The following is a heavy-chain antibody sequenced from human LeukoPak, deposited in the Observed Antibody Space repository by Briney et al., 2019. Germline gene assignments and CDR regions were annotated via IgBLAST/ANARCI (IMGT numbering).Heavy chain of an antibody. CDR3: AKASAGSSWYLGDDY. J-gene: IGHJ4*02. Sequence: GGSLRLSCAASGFTFSYYGMNWVRQAPGKGLEWVSSISSSSSYIYYADSVKGRFSISRDNAKKSLYLQMNSLRAEDTAVYYCAKASAGSSWYLGDDYWGQGTLVTVSS. D-gene: IGHD6-13*01. CDR2: ISSSSSYI. V-gene: IGHV3-21*04. CDR1: GFTFSYYG.